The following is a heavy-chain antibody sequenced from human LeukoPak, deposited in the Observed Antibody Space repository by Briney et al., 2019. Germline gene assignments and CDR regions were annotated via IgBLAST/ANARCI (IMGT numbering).Heavy chain of an antibody. D-gene: IGHD6-19*01. CDR3: ARGIYSSGWYRGFVSYYYMDV. Sequence: SETLSLTCAVYGGSFSGYYWSWIRQPPGKGLEWIGEINHSGSTNYNPSLKSRVTISVDTSKNQFSLKLSSVTAADTAVYYCARGIYSSGWYRGFVSYYYMDVWGKGTTVTVSS. V-gene: IGHV4-34*01. CDR2: INHSGST. J-gene: IGHJ6*03. CDR1: GGSFSGYY.